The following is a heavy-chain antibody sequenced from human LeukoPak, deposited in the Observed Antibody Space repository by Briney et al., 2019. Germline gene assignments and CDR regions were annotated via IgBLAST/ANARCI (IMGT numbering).Heavy chain of an antibody. CDR1: GYTFTNYG. CDR3: VRGSTDNPYYYYMDV. D-gene: IGHD2-15*01. CDR2: ISAYNGNT. Sequence: ASVKVSCKASGYTFTNYGISWVRQAPGQGLEWMGWISAYNGNTNYAQKLQGRVTMTTDTSTSTAYMELSSLRSEDTAVYYCVRGSTDNPYYYYMDVWGKGTTVTIS. V-gene: IGHV1-18*01. J-gene: IGHJ6*03.